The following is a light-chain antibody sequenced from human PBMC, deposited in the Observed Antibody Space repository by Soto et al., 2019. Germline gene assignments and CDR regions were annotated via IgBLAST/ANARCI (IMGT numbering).Light chain of an antibody. CDR1: QSVLYSSNNKNY. CDR3: QQYYSTPPT. V-gene: IGKV4-1*01. J-gene: IGKJ5*01. Sequence: DIVMTQSPDSLAVSLGERTTLNCKSRQSVLYSSNNKNYLAWYQQKPGQPPKLLIYWASTRESGVPDRFSGSGSGTDFTLTISSLQAEDVAVYYCQQYYSTPPTFGQGTRLEIK. CDR2: WAS.